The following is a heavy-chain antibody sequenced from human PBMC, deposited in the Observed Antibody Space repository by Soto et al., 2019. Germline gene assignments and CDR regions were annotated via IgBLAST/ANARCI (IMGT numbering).Heavy chain of an antibody. CDR2: TYYRSKWFD. CDR1: VDTFSANTAT. V-gene: IGHV6-1*01. Sequence: SQTLSLLSDISVDTFSANTATVNRTRQFPSRGLEWLGRTYYRSKWFDDYAVSVKSRITISPDMYNNRISLQLNSVTPDDTAVYYCVRLIGNSWLDSWGQGTLVTVSS. CDR3: VRLIGNSWLDS. J-gene: IGHJ5*01.